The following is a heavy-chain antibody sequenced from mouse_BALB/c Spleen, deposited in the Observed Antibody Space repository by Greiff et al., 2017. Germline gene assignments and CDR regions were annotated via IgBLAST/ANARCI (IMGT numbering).Heavy chain of an antibody. Sequence: DVMLVESGGGLVKPGGSLKLSCAASGFTFSSYAMSWVRQTPEKRLEWVASISSGGSTYYPDSVKGRFTISRDNARNILYLQMSSLRSEDTAMYYCARGYMVTTRGAMDYWGQGTPVTVSS. CDR1: GFTFSSYA. V-gene: IGHV5-6-5*01. J-gene: IGHJ4*01. CDR2: ISSGGST. CDR3: ARGYMVTTRGAMDY. D-gene: IGHD2-1*01.